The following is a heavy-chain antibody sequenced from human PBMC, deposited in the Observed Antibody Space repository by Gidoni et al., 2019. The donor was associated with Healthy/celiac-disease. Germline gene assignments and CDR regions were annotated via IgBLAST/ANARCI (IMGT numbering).Heavy chain of an antibody. V-gene: IGHV1-69*09. CDR2: IIPNLGIA. D-gene: IGHD3-22*01. J-gene: IGHJ6*02. CDR3: ARTYYYDSSVLGGMDV. CDR1: GGTFRRYA. Sequence: QVQLVQSGAEVKKPGSSVTVSCTASGGTFRRYAISWVRQAPGQGLEWMGRIIPNLGIANYAQKFQGRVTITADKSTSTAYMELSSLRSEDTAVYYCARTYYYDSSVLGGMDVWGQGTTVTVSS.